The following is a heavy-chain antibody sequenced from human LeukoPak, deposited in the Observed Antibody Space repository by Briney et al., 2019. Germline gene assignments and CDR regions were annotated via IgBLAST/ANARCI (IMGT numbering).Heavy chain of an antibody. CDR1: AYNFISYG. J-gene: IGHJ4*02. CDR2: ISAYSGDT. Sequence: ASVKVSCKASAYNFISYGISWVRLVPGQGLEWMGWISAYSGDTNYAQRFQGRVTMSTDTSTDTAYMELRSLKSEDTAVYYCARAVGATPNYWGQGTLVTVSS. V-gene: IGHV1-18*01. CDR3: ARAVGATPNY. D-gene: IGHD1-26*01.